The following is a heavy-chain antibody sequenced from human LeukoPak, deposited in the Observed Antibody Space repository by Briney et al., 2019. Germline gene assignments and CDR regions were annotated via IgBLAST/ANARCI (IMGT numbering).Heavy chain of an antibody. CDR2: IYSGGST. CDR1: GFTVSSNY. D-gene: IGHD3-10*01. CDR3: ARSLPCYYGSGRPIFDY. Sequence: PGGSLRLSCAASGFTVSSNYMSWVRQAPGKGLEWVSVIYSGGSTYYADSVKGRVTISRDNSKNKLYLQMNSLRAEDTAVYYCARSLPCYYGSGRPIFDYWGQGTLVTVSS. J-gene: IGHJ4*02. V-gene: IGHV3-53*01.